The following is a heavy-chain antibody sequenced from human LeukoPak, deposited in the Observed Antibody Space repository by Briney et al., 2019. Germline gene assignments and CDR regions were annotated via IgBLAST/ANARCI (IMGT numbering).Heavy chain of an antibody. CDR3: ARGDCSSPSCYFARWFDP. D-gene: IGHD2-2*01. J-gene: IGHJ5*02. Sequence: GASVKVSCTASGYTFTSYGISWVRQAPGQGLEWVGSISAYISNTNYAQKLQGRVTMTTDTSTSTAYMELRSLRSDDTAVYYCARGDCSSPSCYFARWFDPWGEGNLVTVSS. CDR2: ISAYISNT. V-gene: IGHV1-18*04. CDR1: GYTFTSYG.